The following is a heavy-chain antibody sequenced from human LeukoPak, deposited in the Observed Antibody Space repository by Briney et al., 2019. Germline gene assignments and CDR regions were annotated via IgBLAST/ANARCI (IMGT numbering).Heavy chain of an antibody. D-gene: IGHD6-13*01. Sequence: GGSLRLSCAASGFTVSSTCMSWVRQAPGKGLEWVSVICSAGSTYYAGSVKGRFTISRDNSNDTLFLQMDTLRAEDTAVYYCARETDLSSGWSSQGFDYWGQGTLVTVSS. V-gene: IGHV3-66*01. CDR2: ICSAGST. CDR1: GFTVSSTC. J-gene: IGHJ4*02. CDR3: ARETDLSSGWSSQGFDY.